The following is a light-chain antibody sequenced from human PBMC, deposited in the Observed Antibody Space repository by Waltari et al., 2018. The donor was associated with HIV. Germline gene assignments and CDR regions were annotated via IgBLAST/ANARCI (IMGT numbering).Light chain of an antibody. V-gene: IGKV1D-8*01. CDR1: QGVSSY. CDR2: AAS. CDR3: QQYYSFPWT. J-gene: IGKJ1*01. Sequence: VIWMTQSPSLLSASTGDRVTISCRVSQGVSSYLAWYQQKPGKAPELLIYAASTLQSGVPSRFSGSGSGTDFTLTISCLQSEDFATYYCQQYYSFPWTFGQGTKVEI.